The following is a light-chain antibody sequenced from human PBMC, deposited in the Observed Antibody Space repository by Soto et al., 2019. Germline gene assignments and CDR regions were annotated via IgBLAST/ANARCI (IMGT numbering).Light chain of an antibody. CDR1: QGISNH. Sequence: IHLTQSPSSLSASVGDRVTITCRASQGISNHLGWYQHKPGKAPELLIYDASTLHTGVPSRFSGGGSGTDFTLTITSLQPEDFATYYCQQVNVYPSTFGGGTKVDIK. J-gene: IGKJ4*01. CDR2: DAS. CDR3: QQVNVYPST. V-gene: IGKV1-9*01.